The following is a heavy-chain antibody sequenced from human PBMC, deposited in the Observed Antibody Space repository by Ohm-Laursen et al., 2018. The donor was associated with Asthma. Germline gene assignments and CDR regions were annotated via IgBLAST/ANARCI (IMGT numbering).Heavy chain of an antibody. V-gene: IGHV3-30-3*01. CDR1: GFSFRSYA. CDR2: ISYDSSLK. D-gene: IGHD3/OR15-3a*01. J-gene: IGHJ4*02. CDR3: ARDVMDWYSPALDF. Sequence: SFRLSCAASGFSFRSYAMHWVRQAPGKGLEWLAVISYDSSLKYYADSVNGRFTISRDDFKSTLYLQMNSLRADDTALYYCARDVMDWYSPALDFWGQGSLVTVSS.